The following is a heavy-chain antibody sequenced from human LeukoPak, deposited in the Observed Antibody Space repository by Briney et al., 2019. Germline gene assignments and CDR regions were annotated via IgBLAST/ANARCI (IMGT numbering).Heavy chain of an antibody. CDR1: GYTFTSYG. CDR3: AKDPVMRVYDSSAYFDY. V-gene: IGHV1-18*01. J-gene: IGHJ4*02. Sequence: ASVKVSCKASGYTFTSYGISWVRQAPGQGLEWMGWISAYNGNTNYAQKLQGRVTMTTDTSTSTAYMELRSLRSDDTAVYYCAKDPVMRVYDSSAYFDYWGQGTLVTVSS. CDR2: ISAYNGNT. D-gene: IGHD3-22*01.